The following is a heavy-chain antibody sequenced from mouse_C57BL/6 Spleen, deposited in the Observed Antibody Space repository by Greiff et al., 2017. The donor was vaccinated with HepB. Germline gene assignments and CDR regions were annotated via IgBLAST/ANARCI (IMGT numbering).Heavy chain of an antibody. J-gene: IGHJ2*01. CDR3: ARRSWADYFDY. V-gene: IGHV5-4*03. CDR1: GFTFSSYA. CDR2: ISDGGSYT. Sequence: EVMLVESGGGLVKPGGSLKLSCAASGFTFSSYAMSWVRQTPEKRLEWVATISDGGSYTYYPDNVKGRFTISRDNAKNNLYLQMSHLKSEDTAMYYCARRSWADYFDYWGQGTTLTVSS. D-gene: IGHD4-1*01.